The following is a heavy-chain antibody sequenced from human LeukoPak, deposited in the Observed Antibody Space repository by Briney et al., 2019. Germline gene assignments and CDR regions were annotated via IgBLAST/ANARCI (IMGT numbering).Heavy chain of an antibody. D-gene: IGHD6-19*01. J-gene: IGHJ4*02. V-gene: IGHV3-23*01. CDR2: ISGSGGST. CDR1: GFTFSSYA. Sequence: PGGSLRLSCAASGFTFSSYAMSWVRQAPGKGLEWVSAISGSGGSTYYADSVKGRFTISRDNSKSTLYLQMNSLRAEDTAVYYCAKLSPSSGWPYYFDYWGQGTLVTVSS. CDR3: AKLSPSSGWPYYFDY.